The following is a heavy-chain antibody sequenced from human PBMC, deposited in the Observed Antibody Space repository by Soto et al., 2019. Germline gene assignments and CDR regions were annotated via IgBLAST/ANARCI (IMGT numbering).Heavy chain of an antibody. CDR3: ARGSGLELQFDY. V-gene: IGHV1-3*01. CDR1: GYTFTSYA. Sequence: ASVKVSCKASGYTFTSYAMHWVRQAPGQRLEWMGWINAGNGNTKYSQKFQGRVTITRDTSASTAYMELSSLRSEDTAVYYCARGSGLELQFDYWGQGTLVTVSS. CDR2: INAGNGNT. D-gene: IGHD1-7*01. J-gene: IGHJ4*02.